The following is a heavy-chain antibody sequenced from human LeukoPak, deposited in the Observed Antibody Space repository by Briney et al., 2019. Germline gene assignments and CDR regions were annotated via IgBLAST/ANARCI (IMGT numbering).Heavy chain of an antibody. CDR1: GYIFVTYW. V-gene: IGHV5-51*01. Sequence: GESLEISCQVSGYIFVTYWIGWVRQMPGKGLESMGIIYPADSDTTYSPSFQGTVTISADKSISTVYLQWSSLKASDTAMYYCARQSRDGSKTRGYYFDYWGQGTLVTVSS. CDR2: IYPADSDT. CDR3: ARQSRDGSKTRGYYFDY. J-gene: IGHJ4*02. D-gene: IGHD3-10*01.